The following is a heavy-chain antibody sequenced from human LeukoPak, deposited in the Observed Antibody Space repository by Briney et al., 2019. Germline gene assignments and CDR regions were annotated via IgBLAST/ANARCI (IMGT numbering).Heavy chain of an antibody. D-gene: IGHD5-18*01. CDR1: GFTFSSYG. J-gene: IGHJ4*02. CDR2: ISYDGSNK. CDR3: AKGSGYSYGDDGFDY. Sequence: GGSLRLSCAASGFTFSSYGMHWVRQAPGKGLEWVAVISYDGSNKYYADSVKGRFTISRDNSKNTLYLQMNSLRAEDTAVYYCAKGSGYSYGDDGFDYWGQGTLVTVSS. V-gene: IGHV3-30*18.